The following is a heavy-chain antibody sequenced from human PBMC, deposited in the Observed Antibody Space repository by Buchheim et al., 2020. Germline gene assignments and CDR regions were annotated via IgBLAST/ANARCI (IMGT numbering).Heavy chain of an antibody. CDR2: IYYSGST. J-gene: IGHJ4*02. CDR1: GGSISSYY. Sequence: QVQLQESGPGLVKPSETLSLTCTVSGGSISSYYWSWIRQPPGKGLEWIGYIYYSGSTNYNPSLKSRVTISVDTSKNQFSLKLSSVTAADTAVYYCARGQLNLDFDYWGQGTL. V-gene: IGHV4-59*01. CDR3: ARGQLNLDFDY. D-gene: IGHD5-24*01.